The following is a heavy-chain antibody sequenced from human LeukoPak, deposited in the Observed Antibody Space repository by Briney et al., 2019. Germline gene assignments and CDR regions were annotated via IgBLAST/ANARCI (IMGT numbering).Heavy chain of an antibody. J-gene: IGHJ4*02. V-gene: IGHV4-34*01. CDR1: GGSFSGYY. D-gene: IGHD3-16*01. Sequence: SETLSLTCAVYGGSFSGYYWSWIRQPPGKRLEWIGEINHSGSTNYNPSLKSRVTISVDTSKNQFSLKLSSVTAADTAVYYCARGGLGATGGFDYWGQGTLVTVSS. CDR3: ARGGLGATGGFDY. CDR2: INHSGST.